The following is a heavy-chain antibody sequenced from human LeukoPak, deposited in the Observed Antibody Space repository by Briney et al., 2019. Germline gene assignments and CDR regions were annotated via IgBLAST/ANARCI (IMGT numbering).Heavy chain of an antibody. V-gene: IGHV3-21*01. CDR3: VRDTRSSYSYYGMDV. D-gene: IGHD3-10*01. CDR1: GFTFSTYT. CDR2: FSSHSDYI. J-gene: IGHJ6*02. Sequence: PGGSLRLLRAPSGFTFSTYTMSCLGPAPRKGLEWVSSFSSHSDYIYSAESVKGRFTISRDNAKNSLFLQMNRLRAEDPAIYYCVRDTRSSYSYYGMDVWGQGTTVTVSS.